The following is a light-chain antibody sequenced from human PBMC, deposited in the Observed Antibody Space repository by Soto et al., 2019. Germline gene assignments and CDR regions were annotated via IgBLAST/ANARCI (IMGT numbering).Light chain of an antibody. Sequence: QSALTQPAPVSGSPGQSITLSCTGTSSDIGDYDYVSWYQRHPGKAPKLIIYDVNNRPSGVSDRFSGSKSGNTASLTISGLQAEDEADYYCTSYSSGSTHVIFGGGTKVTVL. J-gene: IGLJ2*01. CDR1: SSDIGDYDY. CDR3: TSYSSGSTHVI. CDR2: DVN. V-gene: IGLV2-14*03.